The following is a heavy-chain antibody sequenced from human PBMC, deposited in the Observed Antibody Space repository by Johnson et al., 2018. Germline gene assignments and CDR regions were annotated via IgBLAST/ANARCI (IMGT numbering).Heavy chain of an antibody. J-gene: IGHJ3*02. V-gene: IGHV3-11*04. CDR2: ISSSGNTI. Sequence: QVQLQESGGGLVQPGGSLRLSCAASGFTFSDHYMDWVRQAPGKGLEWVSYISSSGNTIYYADSVKGRFTISRDNAKKSLYLQMNTLRVEDTAVDYCATTTTPCIACNSFDMWGQGTMVTVSS. D-gene: IGHD6-13*01. CDR1: GFTFSDHY. CDR3: ATTTTPCIACNSFDM.